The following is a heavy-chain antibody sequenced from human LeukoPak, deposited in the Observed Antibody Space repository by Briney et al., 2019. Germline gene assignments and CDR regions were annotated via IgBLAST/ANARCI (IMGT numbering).Heavy chain of an antibody. Sequence: PGRSLRLSCVVSGFTFSSYAMQWVRQAPGKGLEWVAVISYDGSNKCYADSVKGRFTISRDNSKNTLYLQMNSLRAEDTAVYYCARGAPPDYWGQGTLVTVSS. CDR1: GFTFSSYA. CDR2: ISYDGSNK. V-gene: IGHV3-30*04. CDR3: ARGAPPDY. J-gene: IGHJ4*02.